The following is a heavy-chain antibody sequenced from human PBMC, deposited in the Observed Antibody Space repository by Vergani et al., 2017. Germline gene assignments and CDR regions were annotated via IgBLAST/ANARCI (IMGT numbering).Heavy chain of an antibody. Sequence: QVQLVQSGAEVKKPGASVKVSCKASGYTFTSYAMHWVRQAPGQRLEWMGWINAGNGNTKYSQKFQGRVTITRDTSASTAYMELSSLRSEDTAVYYCARDLVGYCSGGSCSRGWFDPWGQGTLVTVSS. CDR3: ARDLVGYCSGGSCSRGWFDP. CDR1: GYTFTSYA. CDR2: INAGNGNT. D-gene: IGHD2-15*01. V-gene: IGHV1-3*01. J-gene: IGHJ5*02.